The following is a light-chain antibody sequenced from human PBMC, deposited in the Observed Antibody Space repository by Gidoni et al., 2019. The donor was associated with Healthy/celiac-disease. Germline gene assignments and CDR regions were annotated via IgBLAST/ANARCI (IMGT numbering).Light chain of an antibody. J-gene: IGLJ2*01. CDR2: DVS. V-gene: IGLV2-14*03. CDR3: SSYTSSSTLV. Sequence: QYALPQPASGSGSPGQSLTISCTGTSSDVGGYNYVSWYQHNHGKAPNLMIYDVSHRPSGVSNLFSGSKSGYTASLTISGLQAEDEADYYGSSYTSSSTLVFGGGTKLTVL. CDR1: SSDVGGYNY.